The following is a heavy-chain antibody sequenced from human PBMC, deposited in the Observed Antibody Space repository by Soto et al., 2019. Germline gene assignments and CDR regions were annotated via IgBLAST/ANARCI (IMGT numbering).Heavy chain of an antibody. CDR2: IHHSGST. J-gene: IGHJ6*02. Sequence: SETLSLTCTVSGGSISSYYWSWIRQPPGKGLEWIGEIHHSGSTNYNPSLKSRVTISIDTSKNQFSLKLSSVTAADTAVYYCARRGFMDVWGQGTTVTVSS. CDR3: ARRGFMDV. D-gene: IGHD1-26*01. V-gene: IGHV4-34*01. CDR1: GGSISSYY.